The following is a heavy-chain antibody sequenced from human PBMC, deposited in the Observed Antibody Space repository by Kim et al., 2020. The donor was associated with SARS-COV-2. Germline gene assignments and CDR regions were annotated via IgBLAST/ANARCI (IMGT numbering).Heavy chain of an antibody. J-gene: IGHJ4*02. Sequence: QKLQGRVTMTRDTATSTVYMELSSLRSEDTAVYYCARGGPYYDSSGYPDYWGQGTLVTVSS. V-gene: IGHV1-46*04. D-gene: IGHD3-22*01. CDR3: ARGGPYYDSSGYPDY.